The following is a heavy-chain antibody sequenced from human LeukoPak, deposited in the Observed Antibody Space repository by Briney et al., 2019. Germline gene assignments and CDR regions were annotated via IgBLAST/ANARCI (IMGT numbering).Heavy chain of an antibody. D-gene: IGHD3-10*01. J-gene: IGHJ3*02. Sequence: PGGSLRLSCTASGFTFVDYFMNWVRQAPGKGLEWISDINVSGSTIHYADSVRGRFTISRDNAKKSLYLQLSSIRAEDTAVYYCARGRWFGELSPAAFDIWGQGTVVTVS. CDR2: INVSGSTI. CDR1: GFTFVDYF. V-gene: IGHV3-11*01. CDR3: ARGRWFGELSPAAFDI.